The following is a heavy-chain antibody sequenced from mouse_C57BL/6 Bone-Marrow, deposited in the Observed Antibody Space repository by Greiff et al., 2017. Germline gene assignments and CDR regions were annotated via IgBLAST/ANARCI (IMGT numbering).Heavy chain of an antibody. Sequence: VQLKQSGPGLVKPSQRLSITCTVSGFSLTSYGVHWVRQSPGKGLEWLGVIWSGGSTDYNADFISRLSISKDNYKSQVFFKRNSLQADDTSIYYCARGGYSFAYGGQGTLVTVSA. J-gene: IGHJ3*01. CDR1: GFSLTSYG. V-gene: IGHV2-2*01. CDR2: IWSGGST. CDR3: ARGGYSFAY. D-gene: IGHD2-3*01.